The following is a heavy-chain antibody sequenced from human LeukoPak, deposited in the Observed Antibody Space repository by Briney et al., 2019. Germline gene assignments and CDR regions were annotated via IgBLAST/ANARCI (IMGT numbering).Heavy chain of an antibody. Sequence: SSETLSLTCAVYGGSFSGYYWSWIRQPPGKGLEWIREINHSGSTNYNPSLKSRVTISVDTSKNQFSLKLSSVTAADTAVYYCARGYGEYSGYDYVYYFDYWGQGTLVTVSS. V-gene: IGHV4-34*01. D-gene: IGHD5-12*01. CDR1: GGSFSGYY. J-gene: IGHJ4*02. CDR2: INHSGST. CDR3: ARGYGEYSGYDYVYYFDY.